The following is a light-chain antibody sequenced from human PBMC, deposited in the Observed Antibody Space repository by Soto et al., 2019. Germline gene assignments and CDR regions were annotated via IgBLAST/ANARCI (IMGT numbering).Light chain of an antibody. J-gene: IGLJ2*01. CDR3: SSYTTIKTVV. Sequence: QSVLTQPPSASGTPGQRVTISCSGRSSNIGSNYVYWYQQLPGTAPKLLIYYNNQRPSGVPDRFSGSKSGTSASLAISGLRSEDEADYHCSSYTTIKTVVFGGGTQLTVL. V-gene: IGLV1-47*02. CDR2: YNN. CDR1: SSNIGSNY.